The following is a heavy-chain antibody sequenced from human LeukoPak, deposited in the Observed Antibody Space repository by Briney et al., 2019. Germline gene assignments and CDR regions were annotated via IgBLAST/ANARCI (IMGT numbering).Heavy chain of an antibody. J-gene: IGHJ6*02. V-gene: IGHV3-13*01. Sequence: GGSLRLSCAASGFTLSDYGIHWVRQPIGKGLDWVSGLGSAGDKYHAGSERGRFTISREDAENSVYLQMNGLRPEDTAIYYCARAKRETSTRPWTSGMDVWGQGTRVTVSS. CDR2: LGSAGDK. CDR1: GFTLSDYG. CDR3: ARAKRETSTRPWTSGMDV. D-gene: IGHD3/OR15-3a*01.